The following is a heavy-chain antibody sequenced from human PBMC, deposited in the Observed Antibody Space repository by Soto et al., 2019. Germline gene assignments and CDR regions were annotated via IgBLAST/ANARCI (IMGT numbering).Heavy chain of an antibody. CDR1: GFTFSSYA. D-gene: IGHD3-10*01. Sequence: GGSLRLSCAASGFTFSSYAMSWVRQAPGKGLEWVSAISGSGGSTYYADSVKGRFTISRDNSKNTRYLQMNSLRAEDTAVYYCAKSQMVRGVINLYGMDVWGQGTTVTVSS. J-gene: IGHJ6*02. CDR3: AKSQMVRGVINLYGMDV. CDR2: ISGSGGST. V-gene: IGHV3-23*01.